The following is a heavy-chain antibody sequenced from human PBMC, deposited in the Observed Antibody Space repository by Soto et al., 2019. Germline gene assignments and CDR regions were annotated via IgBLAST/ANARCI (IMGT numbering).Heavy chain of an antibody. J-gene: IGHJ6*02. V-gene: IGHV1-18*01. CDR2: ISAYNGHT. D-gene: IGHD3-22*01. CDR1: GYTFTSYG. Sequence: ASVKVSCKASGYTFTSYGISWVRQAPGQGLEWMGWISAYNGHTNYAQKLQGRVTMTTDTSTSTAYMELRSLRSDDTAVYYCARLSPYSSGYYYGMDVWGQGTTVTVSS. CDR3: ARLSPYSSGYYYGMDV.